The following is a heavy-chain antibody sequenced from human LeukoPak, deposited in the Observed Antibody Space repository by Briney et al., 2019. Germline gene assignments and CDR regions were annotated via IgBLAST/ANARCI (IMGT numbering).Heavy chain of an antibody. Sequence: PSETLSLTCTVSGGSISSYYWSWTRQPPGKGLEWIGEINHSGSTNYNPSLKSRVTISVDTSKNQFSLKLSSVTAADTAVYYCARAQYGDLYDYWGQGTLVTVSS. D-gene: IGHD4-17*01. CDR2: INHSGST. V-gene: IGHV4-34*01. CDR3: ARAQYGDLYDY. J-gene: IGHJ4*02. CDR1: GGSISSYY.